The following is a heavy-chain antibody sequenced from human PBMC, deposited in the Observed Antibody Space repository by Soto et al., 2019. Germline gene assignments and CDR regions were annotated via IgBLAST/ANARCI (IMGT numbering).Heavy chain of an antibody. Sequence: QLQLQESGPGLVKPSETLSLTCTVSGGSISSSSDYWGWIRQPPGKGLEWIGSIYYSGSTYYNPSLKSRVTISVDTSKNQCSLKLSSVTAADTAVYYCARHLMYSSIHFDYWGQGTLVTVSS. V-gene: IGHV4-39*01. CDR3: ARHLMYSSIHFDY. J-gene: IGHJ4*02. CDR1: GGSISSSSDY. CDR2: IYYSGST. D-gene: IGHD6-13*01.